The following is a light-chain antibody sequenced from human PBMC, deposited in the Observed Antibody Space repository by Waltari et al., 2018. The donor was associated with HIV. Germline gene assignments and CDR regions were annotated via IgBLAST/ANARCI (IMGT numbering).Light chain of an antibody. CDR2: RND. Sequence: QSGLRQPPPTSRPPGPTVVIPSSQTNSNVGNTYVSWFQQLPGAPPRLLIYRNDRRPSGVPDRFTAAKSGSSASLVISGLRSDDEAEYFCASWDDALSSWLFGGGTKLTVL. V-gene: IGLV1-47*01. J-gene: IGLJ6*01. CDR3: ASWDDALSSWL. CDR1: NSNVGNTY.